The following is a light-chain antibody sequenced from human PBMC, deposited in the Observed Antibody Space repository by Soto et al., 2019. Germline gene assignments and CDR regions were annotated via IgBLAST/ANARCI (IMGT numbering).Light chain of an antibody. CDR3: QQYNSWPIT. J-gene: IGKJ5*01. V-gene: IGKV3-15*01. CDR2: RAS. Sequence: EVLMTQSPDTLYASPGERVTLSCRASQSVSDNLAWYQQKPGQGPRLLVYRASTRTLGIPARFSGSESGTEFTLTISSLQSEDFAVYYCQQYNSWPITFGQGTRLEIK. CDR1: QSVSDN.